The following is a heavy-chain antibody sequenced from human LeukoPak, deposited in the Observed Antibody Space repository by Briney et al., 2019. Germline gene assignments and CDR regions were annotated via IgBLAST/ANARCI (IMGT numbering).Heavy chain of an antibody. J-gene: IGHJ5*02. D-gene: IGHD2-8*01. V-gene: IGHV4-30-4*08. CDR1: GGSISSGDYY. Sequence: SETLSLTCTVSGGSISSGDYYCNWIRQPPGKGLEWIGHIYNSGSAYYNPSLKSRVTISVDTSKNQFSLKLSSVTAADTAVYYCASSMVYAIGWFDPWGQGTLVTVSS. CDR2: IYNSGSA. CDR3: ASSMVYAIGWFDP.